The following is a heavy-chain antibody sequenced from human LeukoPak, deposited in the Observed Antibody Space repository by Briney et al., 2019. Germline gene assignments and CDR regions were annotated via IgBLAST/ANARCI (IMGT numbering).Heavy chain of an antibody. CDR3: ARGPNFGSRVDYFDY. CDR1: GFILRSHW. CDR2: IKQDGSGE. V-gene: IGHV3-7*01. J-gene: IGHJ4*02. D-gene: IGHD5-12*01. Sequence: GTLRLSCAASGFILRSHWMSWVRQAPGRGLEWVAHIKQDGSGEQYVDSVEGRFILSRDDAKNSVYLQMNSLRVDDTAVYYCARGPNFGSRVDYFDYWGQGTPVTVSS.